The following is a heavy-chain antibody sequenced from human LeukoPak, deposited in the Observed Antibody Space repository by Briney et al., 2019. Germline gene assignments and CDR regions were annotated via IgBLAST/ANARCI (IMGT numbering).Heavy chain of an antibody. J-gene: IGHJ5*02. D-gene: IGHD6-19*01. CDR3: AGSPGIAVAGTRYNWFDP. Sequence: GASVKVSCKASGYTFTGYYMHWVRQAPGQGLEWMGWINPNSGGTNYAQKFQGRVTMTRDTSISTAYMEPSRLRSDDTAVYYCAGSPGIAVAGTRYNWFDPWGQGTLVTVSS. V-gene: IGHV1-2*02. CDR2: INPNSGGT. CDR1: GYTFTGYY.